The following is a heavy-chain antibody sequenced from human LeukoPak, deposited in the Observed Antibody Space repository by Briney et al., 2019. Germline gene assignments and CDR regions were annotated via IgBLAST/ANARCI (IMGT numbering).Heavy chain of an antibody. J-gene: IGHJ5*02. CDR1: GFSVSNNY. D-gene: IGHD1-1*01. CDR3: ARDRGGEQAWIEFDP. CDR2: IYTDGTT. Sequence: GGSLRLSCAASGFSVSNNYMSWVRHAPGRGLEWGSLIYTDGTTHYAEPVTGRFTISRDNYKNTVYLQLTSLRTEDTAVYYCARDRGGEQAWIEFDPWGEGTQVTVSS. V-gene: IGHV3-66*02.